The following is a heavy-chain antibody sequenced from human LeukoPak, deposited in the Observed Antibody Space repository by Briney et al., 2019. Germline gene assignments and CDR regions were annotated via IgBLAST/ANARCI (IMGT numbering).Heavy chain of an antibody. Sequence: PGGSLRFSCAASGFTFRNHGMYWVRQAPGKGLEWVAVIWYDGSTTYYGDAVKGRFTISRDNSKDTLYLQMNSLRVEDTAVYYCARWGDGSKLDYWGEGTLVAVSS. CDR1: GFTFRNHG. D-gene: IGHD2-21*02. J-gene: IGHJ4*02. CDR3: ARWGDGSKLDY. CDR2: IWYDGSTT. V-gene: IGHV3-33*01.